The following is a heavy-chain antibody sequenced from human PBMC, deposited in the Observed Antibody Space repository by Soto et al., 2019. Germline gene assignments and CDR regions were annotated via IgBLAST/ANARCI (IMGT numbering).Heavy chain of an antibody. CDR2: INHSGST. CDR1: GGSFSGYY. J-gene: IGHJ4*02. CDR3: ARGARGTFGVVTARSPHFDY. V-gene: IGHV4-34*01. D-gene: IGHD3-16*01. Sequence: QVQLQQWGAGLLKPSETLSLTCAVYGGSFSGYYWSWIRQPPGKGLEWIGEINHSGSTNYNPSLKSRVTISVDTSKNQFSLKLSSVTAADTAVYYCARGARGTFGVVTARSPHFDYWGQGTLVTVSS.